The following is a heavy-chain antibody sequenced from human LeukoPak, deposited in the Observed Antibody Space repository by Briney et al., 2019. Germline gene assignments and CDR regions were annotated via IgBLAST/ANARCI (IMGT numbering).Heavy chain of an antibody. V-gene: IGHV4-59*01. D-gene: IGHD4-17*01. J-gene: IGHJ4*02. Sequence: SETLSLTCTVSGGSISSYYWSWVRQPPGKGLEWIGYIYYSGSTNYNPSLKGRVTISVDTSKNQFSLKLSSVTAADAAVYYCARVPDDYGDYYFDYWGQGTLVTVSS. CDR2: IYYSGST. CDR1: GGSISSYY. CDR3: ARVPDDYGDYYFDY.